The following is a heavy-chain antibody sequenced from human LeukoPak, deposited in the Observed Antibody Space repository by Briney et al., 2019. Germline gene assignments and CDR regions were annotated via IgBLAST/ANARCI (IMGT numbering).Heavy chain of an antibody. CDR1: GGSISSYY. Sequence: PSETLSLTCTVSGGSISSYYWSWIRQPPGKGLEWIGYIYYSGSTNYNPSLKSRVTISVDTSKNQSSLKLSSVTAADTAVYYCARVGYYYYMDVWGKGTTVTISS. D-gene: IGHD1-26*01. V-gene: IGHV4-59*01. CDR2: IYYSGST. CDR3: ARVGYYYYMDV. J-gene: IGHJ6*03.